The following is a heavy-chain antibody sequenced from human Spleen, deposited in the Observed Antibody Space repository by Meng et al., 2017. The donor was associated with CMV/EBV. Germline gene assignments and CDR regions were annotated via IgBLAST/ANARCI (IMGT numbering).Heavy chain of an antibody. Sequence: GESLKISCAASGFTFSSFPMHWVRQAPGKGLEWVAFVPYDGSNKYYADSVKGRFTISRDNSKNTLYVQMNSLRAEDTAVYYCAKDGAVPAASHYYFGMDVWGQGTTVTVSS. V-gene: IGHV3-30*02. CDR3: AKDGAVPAASHYYFGMDV. CDR2: VPYDGSNK. J-gene: IGHJ6*02. D-gene: IGHD2-2*01. CDR1: GFTFSSFP.